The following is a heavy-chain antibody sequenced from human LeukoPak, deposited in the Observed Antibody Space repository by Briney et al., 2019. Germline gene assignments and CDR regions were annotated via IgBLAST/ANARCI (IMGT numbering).Heavy chain of an antibody. CDR2: MFYSGST. J-gene: IGHJ3*01. Sequence: SETLSLTCSVPVASMRISGHYWAWIRQSPGKGLEWMGGMFYSGSTYFNPALRSRVTISGDTSTNQISLGLTSLTVALTPVSYSAARTTVVPDTVLLNAFDVWGQGAMVTVSS. V-gene: IGHV4-39*01. D-gene: IGHD2/OR15-2a*01. CDR1: VASMRISGHY. CDR3: AARTTVVPDTVLLNAFDV.